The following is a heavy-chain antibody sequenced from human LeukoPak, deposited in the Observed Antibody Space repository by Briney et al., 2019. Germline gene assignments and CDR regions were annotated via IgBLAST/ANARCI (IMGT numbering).Heavy chain of an antibody. CDR3: ARGTGAYYYL. D-gene: IGHD3-22*01. J-gene: IGHJ3*01. V-gene: IGHV4-59*01. CDR1: GGSISDYY. CDR2: IYYSGST. Sequence: SETLSLTCTVSGGSISDYYWSWIRQPPGKGLEWIGYIYYSGSTKYNPYLKSRVTISIDTSKNQFSLKLSSLTAADTALYYCARGTGAYYYLWGQGTMVTVSS.